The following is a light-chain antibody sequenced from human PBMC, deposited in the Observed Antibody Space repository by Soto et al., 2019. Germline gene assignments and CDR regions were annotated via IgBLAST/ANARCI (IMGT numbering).Light chain of an antibody. CDR1: QSVSSSY. CDR3: QQYGRSPWT. J-gene: IGKJ1*01. V-gene: IGKV3-20*01. CDR2: GAS. Sequence: EIVLTQSPGTLSLSPGESATLSCRASQSVSSSYLAWYQQKPGQAPRLLIYGASSRATGIPDRFRGSGSGTDCTLTISRLEPEDFEVYYCQQYGRSPWTFGQGTKVEI.